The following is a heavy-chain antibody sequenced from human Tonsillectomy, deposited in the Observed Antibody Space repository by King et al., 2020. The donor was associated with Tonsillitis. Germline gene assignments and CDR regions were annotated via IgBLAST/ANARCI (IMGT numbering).Heavy chain of an antibody. CDR3: AGNRGQLVTVDY. D-gene: IGHD6-13*01. V-gene: IGHV4-39*01. J-gene: IGHJ4*02. CDR1: GGSISSSSYY. Sequence: VQLQESGPGLVKPSETLSLTCTVSGGSISSSSYYWGWIRQPPGKGLEWIGSIYYSGSTYYNPSLKSRVTISVDTSKNQFSLKLSSVTAADTAVYYCAGNRGQLVTVDYWGQGTLVTVSS. CDR2: IYYSGST.